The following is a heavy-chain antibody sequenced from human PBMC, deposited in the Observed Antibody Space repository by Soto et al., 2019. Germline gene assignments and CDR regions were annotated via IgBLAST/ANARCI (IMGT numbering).Heavy chain of an antibody. J-gene: IGHJ4*02. V-gene: IGHV4-61*01. CDR1: GGSVSSGSYY. CDR2: IYYSGST. Sequence: SETLSLTCTVSGGSVSSGSYYWSWIRQPPGKGLEWIGYIYYSGSTNYNPSLKSRVTISVDTSKNQFSLKLSSVTAADTAVYYCAREQVPYYYDSSGYLVDNWGQGTLVTVSS. CDR3: AREQVPYYYDSSGYLVDN. D-gene: IGHD3-22*01.